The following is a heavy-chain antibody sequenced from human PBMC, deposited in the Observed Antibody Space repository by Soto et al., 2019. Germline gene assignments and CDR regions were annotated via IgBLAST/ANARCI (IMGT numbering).Heavy chain of an antibody. CDR3: AGDKVRLPVGVNSDVSLDF. CDR2: IMPVFRRP. Sequence: QVQLVQSGAEVKKPGSSVKVSCKASGDTFRTSAISWVRQAPGQGLEWVGGIMPVFRRPKYAQNFQDRVTITADETTSKAYTELNSLKSDHTAVYYCAGDKVRLPVGVNSDVSLDFWGQGTGVTVSS. V-gene: IGHV1-69*12. CDR1: GDTFRTSA. J-gene: IGHJ6*02. D-gene: IGHD2-2*01.